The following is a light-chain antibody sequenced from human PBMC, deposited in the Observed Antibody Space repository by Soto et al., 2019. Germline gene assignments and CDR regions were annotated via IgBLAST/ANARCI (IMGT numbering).Light chain of an antibody. CDR2: AAS. CDR1: QGISSY. J-gene: IGKJ1*01. CDR3: QQSYNTPLT. Sequence: AIRMTQSPSSLSASTGDGVTITCRASQGISSYLAWYQQKPGKAPKLLIYAASTLQSGVPSRFSGSGSGTDFTLTISCLQSEDFATYYCQQSYNTPLTFGQGTKVDIK. V-gene: IGKV1-8*01.